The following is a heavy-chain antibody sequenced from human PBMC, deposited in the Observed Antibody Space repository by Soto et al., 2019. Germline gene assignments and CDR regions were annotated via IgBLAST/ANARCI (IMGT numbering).Heavy chain of an antibody. CDR3: ARWGGQQLGRYSSGWYELSFDY. CDR2: ITQSGST. CDR1: GGSFSGYY. J-gene: IGHJ4*02. V-gene: IGHV4-34*01. D-gene: IGHD6-19*01. Sequence: QVQLQQWGAGLLKPSETLSLTCAVYGGSFSGYYWSWIRQPPGKGLEWLGEITQSGSTNYNPSFKVLVTISVDPSKHQSSRKLSSVTAADTAVYYFARWGGQQLGRYSSGWYELSFDYWGQGTLVTVSS.